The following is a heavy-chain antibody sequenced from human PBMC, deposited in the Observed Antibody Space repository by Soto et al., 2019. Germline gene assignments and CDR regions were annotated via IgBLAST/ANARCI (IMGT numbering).Heavy chain of an antibody. CDR3: ARSVFP. CDR1: GGSISSGGYH. Sequence: QVQLQESGPGLVKPSQTLSLTCTVSGGSISSGGYHWNWIRQHPGKGLEWIGYIYYSGNTYYNPSLKSRVSISVDTSKNQFSLKLNSVTAADTAVYYCARSVFPWGQGTLVTVSS. CDR2: IYYSGNT. J-gene: IGHJ5*02. V-gene: IGHV4-31*03.